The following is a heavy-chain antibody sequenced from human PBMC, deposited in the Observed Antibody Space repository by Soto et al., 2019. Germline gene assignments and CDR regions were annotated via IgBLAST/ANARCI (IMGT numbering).Heavy chain of an antibody. CDR1: GFTFSSYA. J-gene: IGHJ4*02. CDR3: AKDVYSSSWSYYFDY. D-gene: IGHD6-13*01. V-gene: IGHV3-23*01. Sequence: PGGSLRLSCAASGFTFSSYAMSWVRQAPGKGLEWVSAISGSGGSTYYADSVKGRFTISRDNSKNTLYLQMNSLRAEDTAVYYCAKDVYSSSWSYYFDYWGQGTLVTVSS. CDR2: ISGSGGST.